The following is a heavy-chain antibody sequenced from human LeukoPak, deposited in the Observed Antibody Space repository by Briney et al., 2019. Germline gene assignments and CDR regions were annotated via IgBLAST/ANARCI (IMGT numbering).Heavy chain of an antibody. D-gene: IGHD7-27*01. CDR3: AKVPKTWGPNYYFDY. CDR2: ISGSGGST. V-gene: IGHV3-23*01. Sequence: GGSLRLSCAASGFTFSSYAMSWVRQAPGKGLEWVSSISGSGGSTYYADSVKGRFTISRDNSKNTLYLQMNSLRAEDAAVYYCAKVPKTWGPNYYFDYWGQGTLVTVSS. CDR1: GFTFSSYA. J-gene: IGHJ4*02.